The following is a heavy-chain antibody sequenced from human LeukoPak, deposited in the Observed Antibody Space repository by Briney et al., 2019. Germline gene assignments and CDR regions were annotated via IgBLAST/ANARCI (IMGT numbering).Heavy chain of an antibody. CDR2: IIPIFGTA. CDR1: GGTFSSYA. CDR3: ARAPRTYYDILTGYLGAFDI. J-gene: IGHJ3*02. Sequence: ASVKVSCKASGGTFSSYAISWVRQAPGQGLEWMGGIIPIFGTANYAQKFQGRVTITADESTSTAYMELSSLRSEDTAVYYCARAPRTYYDILTGYLGAFDIWGQGTMVTVSS. V-gene: IGHV1-69*13. D-gene: IGHD3-9*01.